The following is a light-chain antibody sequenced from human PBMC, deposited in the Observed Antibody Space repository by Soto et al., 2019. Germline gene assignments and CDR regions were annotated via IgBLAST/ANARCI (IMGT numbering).Light chain of an antibody. CDR1: SSNIGAPYG. CDR3: QSYDSSLSDWV. CDR2: GDS. Sequence: QSVLTQPPSVSGAPGQRVTISCTGSSSNIGAPYGVHWYRQLPGIAPKLLIYGDSNRPSGVPDRFSGSKSGPSASLAITGLQAEDVADYYCQSYDSSLSDWVFGGGTKVTVL. V-gene: IGLV1-40*01. J-gene: IGLJ3*02.